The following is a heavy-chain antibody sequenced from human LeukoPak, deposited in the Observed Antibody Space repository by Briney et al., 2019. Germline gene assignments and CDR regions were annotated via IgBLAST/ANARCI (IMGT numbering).Heavy chain of an antibody. CDR1: GFTFSTYA. V-gene: IGHV3-23*01. CDR2: ISGDDGST. CDR3: AKDISQGYTYGFIEQDF. D-gene: IGHD5-18*01. Sequence: GGSLRLSCAASGFTFSTYAMSWVRQAPGKGLEGVSAISGDDGSTYYADSLKGRFTISRDNSKNTLYLQMNSLRAEDTAVYYCAKDISQGYTYGFIEQDFWGQGTPVTVSS. J-gene: IGHJ4*02.